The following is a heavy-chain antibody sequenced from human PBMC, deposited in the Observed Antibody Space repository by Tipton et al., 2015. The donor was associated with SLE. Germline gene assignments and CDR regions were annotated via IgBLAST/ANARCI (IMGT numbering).Heavy chain of an antibody. CDR2: INESGST. CDR1: GGSFRGYF. CDR3: ASVPLGGMDV. Sequence: TLSLACAISGGSFRGYFWSWVRQPPGKGLEWIGEINESGSTNYTPSLKSRVTISIDTPKKQFSLRLNSVTAADTGVYFCASVPLGGMDVWGQGTTVTVSS. V-gene: IGHV4-34*01. D-gene: IGHD2-2*01. J-gene: IGHJ6*02.